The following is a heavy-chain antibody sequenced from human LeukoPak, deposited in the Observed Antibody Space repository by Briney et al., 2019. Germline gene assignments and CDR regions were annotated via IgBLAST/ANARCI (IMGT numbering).Heavy chain of an antibody. CDR3: ARPNSYDILTGYWTENWFDP. Sequence: ASVKVSCKASGGTFSSYAISWVRQAPGQGLEWMGGIIPIFGTANYAQKCQGRVTITADKSTSTAYMELSSLRSEDTAVYYCARPNSYDILTGYWTENWFDPWGQGTLVTVSS. CDR1: GGTFSSYA. CDR2: IIPIFGTA. V-gene: IGHV1-69*06. J-gene: IGHJ5*02. D-gene: IGHD3-9*01.